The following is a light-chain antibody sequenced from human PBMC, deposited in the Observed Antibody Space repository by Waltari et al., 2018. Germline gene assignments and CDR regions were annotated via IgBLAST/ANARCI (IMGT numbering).Light chain of an antibody. J-gene: IGKJ1*01. CDR3: MQATHWPLT. V-gene: IGKV2-30*02. CDR2: KIS. Sequence: DVVMTQSPLFLPVTLGQPASIPCKSSQSLVHREGKTYLTRFQQRPGQSPRRLIYKISNRESGVPDGVSGRGSGTDFTLKISRVEAEYVGVYYCMQATHWPLTFGQGTKVEIK. CDR1: QSLVHREGKTY.